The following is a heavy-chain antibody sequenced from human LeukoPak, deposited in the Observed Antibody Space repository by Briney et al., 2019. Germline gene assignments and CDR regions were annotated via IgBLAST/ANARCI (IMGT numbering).Heavy chain of an antibody. CDR3: AAESSREAHGIDV. V-gene: IGHV1-58*01. CDR2: IVVGSGNT. D-gene: IGHD1-26*01. J-gene: IGHJ6*02. Sequence: SVKVSCKASGFTFTSSAVQWMRQARGQRLEWIGWIVVGSGNTNYAQKFQERVTITRDMSTSTAYMELSSLRSEDTAVYYCAAESSREAHGIDVWGQGTTVTVSS. CDR1: GFTFTSSA.